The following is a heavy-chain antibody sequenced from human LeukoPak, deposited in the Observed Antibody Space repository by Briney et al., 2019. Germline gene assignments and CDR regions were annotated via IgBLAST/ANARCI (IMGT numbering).Heavy chain of an antibody. CDR1: EFTLSSYS. D-gene: IGHD1-26*01. CDR3: ARAAKWEFYHYYMDV. V-gene: IGHV3-48*01. Sequence: TGGPLRLSCVASEFTLSSYSMIWVRQAPGKGLEWISYISNGSGNRYYADSVKGRFTISRDNAKNLLYLQMNNLRADDTAVYYCARAAKWEFYHYYMDVWGKGTTVAVSS. J-gene: IGHJ6*03. CDR2: ISNGSGNR.